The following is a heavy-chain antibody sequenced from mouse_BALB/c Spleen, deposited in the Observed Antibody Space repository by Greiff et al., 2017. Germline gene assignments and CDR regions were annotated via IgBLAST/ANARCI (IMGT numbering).Heavy chain of an antibody. Sequence: VKLVESGPGLVAPSQSLSITCTVSGFSLSRYSVHWVRQPPGKGLEWLGMIWGGGSTDYNSALKSRLSISKDNSKSQVFLKMNSLQTDDTAMYYCARENYYDPAMDYGGQGTSVTVSS. CDR2: IWGGGST. CDR1: GFSLSRYS. CDR3: ARENYYDPAMDY. D-gene: IGHD2-4*01. J-gene: IGHJ4*01. V-gene: IGHV2-6-4*01.